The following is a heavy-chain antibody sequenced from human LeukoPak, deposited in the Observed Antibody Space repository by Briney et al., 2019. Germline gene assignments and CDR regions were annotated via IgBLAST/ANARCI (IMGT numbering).Heavy chain of an antibody. V-gene: IGHV3-7*01. CDR3: ARGPGDFDASDI. CDR2: IKENGNEQ. J-gene: IGHJ3*02. D-gene: IGHD1-14*01. CDR1: GFTFTSYW. Sequence: PGGSLRLSCEASGFTFTSYWMSWVRQAPGKGPEWMAHIKENGNEQYYADSVKGRFTISRDNVKQSLGLQMNSLRVEDTAVYYCARGPGDFDASDIWGRGTMVTVSS.